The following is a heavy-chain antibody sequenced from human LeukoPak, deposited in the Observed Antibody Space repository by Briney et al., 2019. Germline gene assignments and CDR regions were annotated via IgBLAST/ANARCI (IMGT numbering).Heavy chain of an antibody. Sequence: PGGSLRLSCAASGFTFSRYGMHWVRQAPGKGLQWVAFIRYDGTNKYYADSVKGRFTMSRDNSKNTLYLQMNSPRAEDTAVYYCAKSTGEQLYFRDFDYWGQGTLVTVAS. V-gene: IGHV3-30*02. CDR1: GFTFSRYG. D-gene: IGHD1/OR15-1a*01. CDR3: AKSTGEQLYFRDFDY. CDR2: IRYDGTNK. J-gene: IGHJ4*02.